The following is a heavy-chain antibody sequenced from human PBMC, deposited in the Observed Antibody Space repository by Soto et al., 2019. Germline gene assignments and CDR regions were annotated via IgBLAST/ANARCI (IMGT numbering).Heavy chain of an antibody. D-gene: IGHD3-10*01. CDR3: AREGYGSGSYYNVIIWWFDP. J-gene: IGHJ5*02. Sequence: QVQLVQSGAEVKKPGSSVKVSCKASGGTFSSYTISWVRQAPGQGLEWMGRIIPILGIANYAQKFQGRVTITADKSTSTAYMELSSLRSEDTAVYYCAREGYGSGSYYNVIIWWFDPWGQGTLVTVSS. CDR2: IIPILGIA. CDR1: GGTFSSYT. V-gene: IGHV1-69*08.